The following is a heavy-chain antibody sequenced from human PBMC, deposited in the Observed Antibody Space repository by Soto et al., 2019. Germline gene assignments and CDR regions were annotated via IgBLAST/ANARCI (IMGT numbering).Heavy chain of an antibody. CDR3: AKGTVTTPYYYDGMDV. CDR1: GFTFSSYA. V-gene: IGHV3-23*01. CDR2: ISGSGGST. J-gene: IGHJ6*02. Sequence: GGSLRLSCAASGFTFSSYAMSWVRQAPGKGLEWVSAISGSGGSTYYADSVKGRFTISRDNSKNTLYLQMNSLRAEDTAVYYCAKGTVTTPYYYDGMDVWGQGTTVTVSS. D-gene: IGHD4-17*01.